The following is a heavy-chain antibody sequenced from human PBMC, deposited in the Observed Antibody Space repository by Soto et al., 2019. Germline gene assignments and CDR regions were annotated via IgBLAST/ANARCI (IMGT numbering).Heavy chain of an antibody. CDR1: GGSISSGGYY. CDR3: ARASHNWNYALDY. Sequence: SETLSLTCTVSGGSISSGGYYWSWIRQHPGKGLEWIGYIYYSGSTYYNPSLKSRVTISIDTSKNQFSLKLSSVTAADTAVYYCARASHNWNYALDYWGQGTLVTVSS. J-gene: IGHJ4*02. D-gene: IGHD1-7*01. V-gene: IGHV4-31*03. CDR2: IYYSGST.